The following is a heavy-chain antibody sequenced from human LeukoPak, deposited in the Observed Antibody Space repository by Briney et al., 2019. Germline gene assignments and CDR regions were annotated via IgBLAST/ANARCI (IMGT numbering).Heavy chain of an antibody. V-gene: IGHV3-30*02. CDR1: GFTFSSYA. CDR2: IRYDGSNK. Sequence: PGGSLRLSCAASGFTFSSYAMHWVRQAPGKGLEWVAFIRYDGSNKYYADSVKGRFTISRDNSKNTLYLQMNSLRAEDTAVYYCAREIRDSSGYYYAAGFDYWGQGTLVTVSS. CDR3: AREIRDSSGYYYAAGFDY. D-gene: IGHD3-22*01. J-gene: IGHJ4*02.